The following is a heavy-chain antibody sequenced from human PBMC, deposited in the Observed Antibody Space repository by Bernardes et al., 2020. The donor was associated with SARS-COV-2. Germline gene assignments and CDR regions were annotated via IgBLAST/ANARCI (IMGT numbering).Heavy chain of an antibody. V-gene: IGHV2-70*11. D-gene: IGHD6-13*01. CDR3: AREIAAAGKRDFDP. CDR2: IDWDDDK. J-gene: IGHJ5*02. CDR1: GFSLSTSGMC. Sequence: SGPTLVKPTQTLTLTCTFSGFSLSTSGMCVSWIRQPPGKALEWLARIDWDDDKYYSTSLKTRLTISKDTSKNQVVLTMTNMDPVDTATYYCAREIAAAGKRDFDPWGQGTLVTVSS.